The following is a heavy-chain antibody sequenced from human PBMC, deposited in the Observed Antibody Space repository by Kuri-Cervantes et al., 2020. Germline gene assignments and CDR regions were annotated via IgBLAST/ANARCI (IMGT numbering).Heavy chain of an antibody. Sequence: ASVKVSCKASGYTFTSYYMHWVRQAPGQGLEWMGWMNPNSGNTGYAQKFQGRVTMTRNTSISTAYMGLSSLRSEDTAGYYCARASSYYDFTWWGQGTLVTVSS. D-gene: IGHD3-3*01. CDR1: GYTFTSYY. CDR3: ARASSYYDFTW. J-gene: IGHJ4*02. CDR2: MNPNSGNT. V-gene: IGHV1-8*02.